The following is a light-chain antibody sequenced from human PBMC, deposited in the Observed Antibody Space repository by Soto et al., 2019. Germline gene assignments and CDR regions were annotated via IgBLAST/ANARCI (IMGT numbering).Light chain of an antibody. Sequence: DIQMSQSPSTLSASVGDRVTITCRASQIISNSLAWYQQKPGKAPKLLISDASTLERGVPSRFSGSGSGTDFTLTISSLEPDDFAFYYCQHYSSYSRTFGQGTNVAIK. J-gene: IGKJ1*01. V-gene: IGKV1-5*01. CDR1: QIISNS. CDR2: DAS. CDR3: QHYSSYSRT.